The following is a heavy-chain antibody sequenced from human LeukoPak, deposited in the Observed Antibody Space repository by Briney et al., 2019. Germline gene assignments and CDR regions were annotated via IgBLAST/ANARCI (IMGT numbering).Heavy chain of an antibody. CDR3: PRDPGFWYYGSGSYYPFDY. D-gene: IGHD3-10*01. CDR2: ISAYNGNT. CDR1: GHTFTSYG. Sequence: ASVKVSCKASGHTFTSYGISWVRQAPGQGLEWMGWISAYNGNTNNAQKLQGRVTMTTDTSTSTAQMELRSLRSDDTAVYYCPRDPGFWYYGSGSYYPFDYWGQGTLVTVSS. V-gene: IGHV1-18*01. J-gene: IGHJ4*02.